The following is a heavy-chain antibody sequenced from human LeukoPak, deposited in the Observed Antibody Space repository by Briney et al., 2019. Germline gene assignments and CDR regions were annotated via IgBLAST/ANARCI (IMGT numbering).Heavy chain of an antibody. V-gene: IGHV3-23*01. CDR2: ISGSGGRT. J-gene: IGHJ4*02. Sequence: GGSLRLSCAASGFTFSSYAMSWVRQAPGKGLEWVSVISGSGGRTYYADSVKGRFTISRDNSKNTLHVQMNSLRAEDTAVYYCAKDLLAATIDYYFDYWGQGTLVTVSS. D-gene: IGHD5-12*01. CDR3: AKDLLAATIDYYFDY. CDR1: GFTFSSYA.